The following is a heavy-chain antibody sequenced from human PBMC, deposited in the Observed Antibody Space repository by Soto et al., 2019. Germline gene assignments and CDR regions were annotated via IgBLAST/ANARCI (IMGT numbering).Heavy chain of an antibody. V-gene: IGHV1-69*13. CDR2: IIPIFGTA. Sequence: GASVKVSCKASGGTFSSYAISWVRQAPGQGLEWMGGIIPIFGTANYAQKFQGRVTITADESTSTAYMELSSLRSEDTAVYYCARPYYGDYASSTTALNPAYVYYGPDISSQGTTAT. CDR1: GGTFSSYA. J-gene: IGHJ6*02. D-gene: IGHD4-17*01. CDR3: ARPYYGDYASSTTALNPAYVYYGPDI.